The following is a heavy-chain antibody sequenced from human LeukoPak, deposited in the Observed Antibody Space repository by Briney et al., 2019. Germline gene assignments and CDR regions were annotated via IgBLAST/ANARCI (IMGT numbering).Heavy chain of an antibody. CDR1: GFTLSNSW. J-gene: IGHJ5*02. Sequence: QTGGSLRLSCAASGFTLSNSWIHWVRQAPGKGLVWVSRINSDGSTTTYADSVKGRFTISRDNAKNTLYLQMNSLGAEDTAVYYCARAARADCTSPTCHSWLAPWGQGTQVTVSS. CDR3: ARAARADCTSPTCHSWLAP. V-gene: IGHV3-74*01. CDR2: INSDGSTT. D-gene: IGHD2/OR15-2a*01.